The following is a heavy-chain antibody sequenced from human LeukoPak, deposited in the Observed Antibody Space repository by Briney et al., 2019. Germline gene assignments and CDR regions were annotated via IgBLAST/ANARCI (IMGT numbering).Heavy chain of an antibody. CDR2: IYYSGST. CDR1: GGSISSSSYY. J-gene: IGHJ1*01. D-gene: IGHD1-26*01. V-gene: IGHV4-39*01. CDR3: ARGQAVGATWLDRAYFQH. Sequence: SETLSLTCTVSGGSISSSSYYWGWIRQPPGKGLEWIGSIYYSGSTYYNPSLKSRVTISVDTSKNQFSLKLSSVTAADTAVYYCARGQAVGATWLDRAYFQHWGQGTLVTVSS.